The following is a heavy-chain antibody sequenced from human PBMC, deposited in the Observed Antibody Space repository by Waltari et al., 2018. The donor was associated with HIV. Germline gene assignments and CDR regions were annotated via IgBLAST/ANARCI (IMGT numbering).Heavy chain of an antibody. J-gene: IGHJ6*02. D-gene: IGHD4-17*01. CDR3: ARFNYGDYGNYYYGMDA. CDR2: INHRRST. CDR1: GGSFSGYY. Sequence: QVQLQQWGAGLLKPSETLSLTCAVYGGSFSGYYWSWIRQPPGKGLEWIGEINHRRSTNDHPSLKSRVTISVDTSKNQFSLKLSSVTAADTAVYYCARFNYGDYGNYYYGMDAWGQGTTVTVSS. V-gene: IGHV4-34*01.